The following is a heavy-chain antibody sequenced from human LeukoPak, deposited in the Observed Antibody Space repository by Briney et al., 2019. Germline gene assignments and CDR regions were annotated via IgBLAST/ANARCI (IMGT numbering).Heavy chain of an antibody. V-gene: IGHV3-53*01. J-gene: IGHJ6*03. D-gene: IGHD4-23*01. Sequence: GGSLRLSCAASGFTVSSNYMSWVRQAPGKGLEWVSVIYSGGNTYYADSVKGRFTISRDNSKNTVCLQMNNLRAEDTAVYYCARSRWELYYYYYYMDVWGKGTTVTVSS. CDR2: IYSGGNT. CDR1: GFTVSSNY. CDR3: ARSRWELYYYYYYMDV.